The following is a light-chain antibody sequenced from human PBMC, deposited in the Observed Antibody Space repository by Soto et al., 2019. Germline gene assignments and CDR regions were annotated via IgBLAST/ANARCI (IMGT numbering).Light chain of an antibody. CDR3: SYTMV. CDR2: DVS. CDR1: SSDVGAYRY. Sequence: QSALTQPRSVSGSPGQSVTISCTGTSSDVGAYRYVSWYQQHPGKAPKLMIYDVSKRPSGVPDRFSGSKSGNTASLTISGLQAEDEADYYCSYTMVFGGGTQLTVL. V-gene: IGLV2-11*01. J-gene: IGLJ2*01.